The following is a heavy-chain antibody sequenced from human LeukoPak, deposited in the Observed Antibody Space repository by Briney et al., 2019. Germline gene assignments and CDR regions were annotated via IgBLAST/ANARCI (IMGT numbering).Heavy chain of an antibody. Sequence: SETLSLTCTVSGGSISSYYWSWIRQLPGKGLEWIGYIYYSGSTNYNPSLKSRVTISVDTSKNQFSLKLSSVTAADTAVYYCARSKQQLVKPFDYWGQGTLVTVSS. CDR1: GGSISSYY. D-gene: IGHD6-13*01. V-gene: IGHV4-59*01. CDR2: IYYSGST. J-gene: IGHJ4*02. CDR3: ARSKQQLVKPFDY.